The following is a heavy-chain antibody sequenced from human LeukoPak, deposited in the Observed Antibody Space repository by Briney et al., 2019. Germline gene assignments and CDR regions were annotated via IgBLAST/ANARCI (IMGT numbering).Heavy chain of an antibody. CDR3: AREPVSNWFDP. CDR2: IYYSGST. CDR1: GGSISSGGYY. Sequence: PSETLSLTCTVSGGSISSGGYYWSWIRQHPGKGLEWIGYIYYSGSTYYNPSLKSRVTISVDTSKNQFSLKLSSVTAADTAVYYCAREPVSNWFDPWGQGTLVTVSS. D-gene: IGHD1-14*01. J-gene: IGHJ5*02. V-gene: IGHV4-31*03.